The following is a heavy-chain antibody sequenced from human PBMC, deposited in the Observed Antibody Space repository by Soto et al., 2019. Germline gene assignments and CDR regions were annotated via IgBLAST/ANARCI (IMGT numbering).Heavy chain of an antibody. D-gene: IGHD3-22*01. J-gene: IGHJ6*02. CDR3: ARHVDTYYYDSSGEFGMDV. CDR2: IDPSDSYT. Sequence: PGESLKISCKGSGYSFTSYWISWVRQMPGKGLEWMGRIDPSDSYTNYSPSFQGHVTISADKSISTAYLQWSSLKASDTAMYYCARHVDTYYYDSSGEFGMDVWGQGTTVTVSS. CDR1: GYSFTSYW. V-gene: IGHV5-10-1*01.